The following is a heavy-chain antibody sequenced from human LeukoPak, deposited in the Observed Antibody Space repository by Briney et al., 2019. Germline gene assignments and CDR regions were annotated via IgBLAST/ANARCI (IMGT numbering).Heavy chain of an antibody. CDR1: GFPFSDYY. V-gene: IGHV3-11*04. CDR3: ARVHYVWGSYRHFDY. J-gene: IGHJ4*02. D-gene: IGHD3-16*02. Sequence: GSLRLSCAASGFPFSDYYMSWIRQAPGKGLEWVSYISSSGSTIYYADSVKGRFTISRDNAKNSLYLQMNSLRAEDTAVYYCARVHYVWGSYRHFDYWGQGTLVTVSS. CDR2: ISSSGSTI.